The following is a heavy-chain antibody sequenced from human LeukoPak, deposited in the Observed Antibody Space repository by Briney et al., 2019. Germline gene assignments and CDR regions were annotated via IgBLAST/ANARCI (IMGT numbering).Heavy chain of an antibody. CDR1: GFDFSSYG. CDR3: ARDDTVTRVPFDY. J-gene: IGHJ4*02. CDR2: INNSGNTI. Sequence: PGGSLRLSCAASGFDFSSYGMYWVRQAPGKGLEWVSYINNSGNTIYYADSVKGRFTISRDNAKNSLHLQMNSLRVDDTAVYYCARDDTVTRVPFDYWGQGTLVTVSS. V-gene: IGHV3-48*04. D-gene: IGHD4-17*01.